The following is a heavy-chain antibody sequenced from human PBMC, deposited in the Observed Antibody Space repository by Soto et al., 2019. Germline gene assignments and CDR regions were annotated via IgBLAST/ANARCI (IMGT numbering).Heavy chain of an antibody. V-gene: IGHV6-1*01. CDR3: ARRGGDFYNYDGNWFDP. J-gene: IGHJ5*02. CDR1: GDSVSSNSAA. Sequence: QVQLQQSGPGLVKPSQTLSLTCAISGDSVSSNSAAWNWIRQSPSRGLEWLGRTYYRSKWYNDYAGCVKSRITSNPDTPKHQFSLQRNYVTPEDTDVYYCARRGGDFYNYDGNWFDPWGQGTLVTVSS. D-gene: IGHD3-3*01. CDR2: TYYRSKWYN.